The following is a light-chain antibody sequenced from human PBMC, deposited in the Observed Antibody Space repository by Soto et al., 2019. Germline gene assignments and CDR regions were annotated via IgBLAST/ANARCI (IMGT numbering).Light chain of an antibody. CDR1: SSNIGSNY. V-gene: IGLV1-47*01. CDR3: SSYTTSVTRVV. Sequence: QSVLTQPPSASGTPGQRVTISCSGSSSNIGSNYVYWYQQIPGTAPKLLIYRNDQRPSGVPDRLSGSKSGTSASLAISGLRSEDEADYYCSSYTTSVTRVVFGGGTKLTVL. J-gene: IGLJ2*01. CDR2: RND.